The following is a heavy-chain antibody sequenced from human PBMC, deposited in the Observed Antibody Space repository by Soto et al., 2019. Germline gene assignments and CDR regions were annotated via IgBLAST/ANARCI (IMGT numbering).Heavy chain of an antibody. Sequence: KPSGTLSLTCAVYGGSCSGSYWSWIRQPPGKGLEWIGEINHSGSTNYNPSLKSRVTISVDTSKNQFSLKLSSVTAADTAVYYCARVWGYYFDYWGQGTLVTVSS. CDR2: INHSGST. V-gene: IGHV4-34*01. J-gene: IGHJ4*02. D-gene: IGHD2-21*01. CDR3: ARVWGYYFDY. CDR1: GGSCSGSY.